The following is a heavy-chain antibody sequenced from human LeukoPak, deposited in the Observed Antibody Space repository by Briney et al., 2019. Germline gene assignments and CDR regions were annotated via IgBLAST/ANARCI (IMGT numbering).Heavy chain of an antibody. CDR2: INHSGST. CDR1: GESFSGYY. Sequence: PSETLSLTCAVYGESFSGYYWSWIREPPGKGLELIGEINHSGSTNYNPSLKSRVTISVDTSKNQFSLKLSSVTAADTAVYYCAGLNITILGVVPGGGQGTLVTVSS. CDR3: AGLNITILGVVPG. V-gene: IGHV4-34*01. D-gene: IGHD3-3*01. J-gene: IGHJ4*02.